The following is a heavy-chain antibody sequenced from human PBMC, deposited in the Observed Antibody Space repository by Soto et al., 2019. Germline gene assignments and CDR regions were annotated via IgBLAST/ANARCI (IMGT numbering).Heavy chain of an antibody. Sequence: SVKVSCKASGGTFSSFGISWVRQAPGQGLEWMGGIIPVFGRPNYAQRFRGRLTITADESTNTSYMELIDLASEDTAVYYCAREASGYDFWGQGTQVTVSS. J-gene: IGHJ1*01. D-gene: IGHD5-12*01. CDR3: AREASGYDF. CDR2: IIPVFGRP. V-gene: IGHV1-69*13. CDR1: GGTFSSFG.